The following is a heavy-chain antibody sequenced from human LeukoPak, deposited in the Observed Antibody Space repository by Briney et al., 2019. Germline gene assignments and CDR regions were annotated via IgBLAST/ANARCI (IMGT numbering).Heavy chain of an antibody. D-gene: IGHD3-22*01. CDR1: GFTFSSYG. CDR2: IRYDGSNK. Sequence: PGGSLRLSRAASGFTFSSYGMHWVRQAPGKGLEWVAFIRYDGSNKYYADSVKGRFTISRDNSKNTLYLQMNSLRAEDTAVYYCARDRNIYSYDSSEDYWGQGTLVTVSS. V-gene: IGHV3-30*02. CDR3: ARDRNIYSYDSSEDY. J-gene: IGHJ4*02.